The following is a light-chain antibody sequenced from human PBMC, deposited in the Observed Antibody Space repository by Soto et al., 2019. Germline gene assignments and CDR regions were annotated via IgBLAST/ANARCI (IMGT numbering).Light chain of an antibody. CDR2: DAS. J-gene: IGKJ4*01. V-gene: IGKV1-33*01. Sequence: DIQMTQSPSSLSASVGDRVTITCQASQDISNYLNWYQQKPGKAPKLLIYDASNLETGVPSRFSGSGSGTDITFTISSLQPEDIATYYCQQYDKLPITFGGGTKAEIK. CDR3: QQYDKLPIT. CDR1: QDISNY.